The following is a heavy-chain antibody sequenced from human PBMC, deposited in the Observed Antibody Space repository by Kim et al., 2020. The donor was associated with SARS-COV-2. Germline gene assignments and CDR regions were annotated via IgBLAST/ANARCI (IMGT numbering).Heavy chain of an antibody. D-gene: IGHD6-19*01. Sequence: ARYVKSRITITPDTSKTQVSLQLNSVTPEDTAVYYCARDRQRAGTGVDYWGQGTLVTVSS. J-gene: IGHJ4*02. CDR3: ARDRQRAGTGVDY. V-gene: IGHV6-1*01.